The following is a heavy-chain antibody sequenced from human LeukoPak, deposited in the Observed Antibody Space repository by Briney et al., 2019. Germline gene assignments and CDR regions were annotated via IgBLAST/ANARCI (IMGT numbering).Heavy chain of an antibody. CDR1: GYTFTGYY. CDR2: INPNSGGT. V-gene: IGHV1-2*02. CDR3: ARSQGYCSGGSCYSGVKFDY. Sequence: ASVKVSCKASGYTFTGYYMHWVRQAPGQGLEWMGWINPNSGGTNYAQKFQGRVTMTRDTSISTAYMGLSRLRSDDTAVYYCARSQGYCSGGSCYSGVKFDYWGQGTLVTVSS. J-gene: IGHJ4*02. D-gene: IGHD2-15*01.